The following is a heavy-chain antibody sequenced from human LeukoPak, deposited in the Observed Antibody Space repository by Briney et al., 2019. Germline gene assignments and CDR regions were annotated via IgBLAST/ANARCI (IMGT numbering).Heavy chain of an antibody. J-gene: IGHJ6*03. D-gene: IGHD5-18*01. CDR2: IIPIFGTA. V-gene: IGHV1-69*13. CDR3: ARGRIGYSYAGDYYYMDV. CDR1: GGTFSSYA. Sequence: ASVKVSCKASGGTFSSYAISWVRQAPGQGLEWMGGIIPIFGTANYAQKFQGRVTITADESTSTAYMELSSLRSEDTAVYYCARGRIGYSYAGDYYYMDVWGKGTTVTVSS.